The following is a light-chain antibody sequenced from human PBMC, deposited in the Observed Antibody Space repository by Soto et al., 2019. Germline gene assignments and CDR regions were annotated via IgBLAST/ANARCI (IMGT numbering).Light chain of an antibody. CDR3: QQANSFPPFT. Sequence: DIQMTQSPSSVSASVGDRVTITCRASPGISSWLAWYQQKPGKAPKLLIYAASSLQSGVPSRFSGSGSGTDFTLTINSLQPEDFATYYCQQANSFPPFTFGPGTKVDIK. J-gene: IGKJ3*01. CDR1: PGISSW. V-gene: IGKV1D-12*01. CDR2: AAS.